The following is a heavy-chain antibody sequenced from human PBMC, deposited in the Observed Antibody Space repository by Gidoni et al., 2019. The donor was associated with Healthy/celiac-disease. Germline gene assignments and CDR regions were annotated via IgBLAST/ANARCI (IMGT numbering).Heavy chain of an antibody. J-gene: IGHJ4*02. CDR2: ISYDGSNK. D-gene: IGHD1-1*01. CDR1: GFTFSSYG. Sequence: QVQLVESGGGVVQPGRSLRLSCAASGFTFSSYGMHWVRQAPGKGLEWVAVISYDGSNKYYADSVKGRFTISRDNSKNTLYLQMNSLRAEDTAVYYCARDSGGPGNGFDYWGQGTLVTVSS. V-gene: IGHV3-30*03. CDR3: ARDSGGPGNGFDY.